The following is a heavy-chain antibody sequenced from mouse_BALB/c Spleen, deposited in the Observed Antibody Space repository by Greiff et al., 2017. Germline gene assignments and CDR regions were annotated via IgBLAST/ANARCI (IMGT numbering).Heavy chain of an antibody. V-gene: IGHV5-12-1*01. CDR2: ISSGGGST. Sequence: DVMLVESGGGLVKPGGSLKLSCAASGFAFSSYDMSWVRQTPEKRLEWVAYISSGGGSTYYPDTVKGRFTISRDNAKNTLYLQMSSLKSEDTAMYYCARNWEAMDYWGQGTSVTVSS. CDR1: GFAFSSYD. J-gene: IGHJ4*01. CDR3: ARNWEAMDY. D-gene: IGHD4-1*01.